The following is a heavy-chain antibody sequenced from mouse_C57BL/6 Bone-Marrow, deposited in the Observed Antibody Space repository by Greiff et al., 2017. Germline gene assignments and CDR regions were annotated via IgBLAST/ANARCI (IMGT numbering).Heavy chain of an antibody. D-gene: IGHD1-1*01. CDR2: IDPETGGT. V-gene: IGHV1-15*01. CDR3: TRSGYYGSSYG. J-gene: IGHJ3*01. CDR1: GYTFTDYE. Sequence: QVQLKESGAELVRPGASVTLSCKASGYTFTDYEMHWVKQTPVHGLEWIGAIDPETGGTDYNQKFKGKAILTADKSSSTAYMELRSLTSEDSAVYYCTRSGYYGSSYGWGQGTLVTVSA.